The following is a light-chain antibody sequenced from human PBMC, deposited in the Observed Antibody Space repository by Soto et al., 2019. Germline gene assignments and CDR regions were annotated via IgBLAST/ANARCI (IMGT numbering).Light chain of an antibody. J-gene: IGLJ1*01. V-gene: IGLV2-23*02. CDR2: EVN. Sequence: QSALTQPASVSGSPGQSISISCTGTSSNVGSYKLVSWYQQHPGKAPKLMIFEVNKRRSGVSNRFSGSKSGNTASLTISGLKVEDYAGYYCCSSGGSPTYVFGTGTKVTVL. CDR3: CSSGGSPTYV. CDR1: SSNVGSYKL.